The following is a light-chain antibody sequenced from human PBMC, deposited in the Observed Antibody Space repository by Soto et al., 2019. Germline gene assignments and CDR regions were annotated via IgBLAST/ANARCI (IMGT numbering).Light chain of an antibody. CDR1: QSVSSN. Sequence: EIVMTQSPAPLSVSPGERATLSCMASQSVSSNLAWYQQKPGQAPRLLIYGASTRATGIPARFSGSGSGTECTLTISSLQSEDVAVYYCQQHNNWPLTLGGGTKVDIK. CDR3: QQHNNWPLT. CDR2: GAS. J-gene: IGKJ4*01. V-gene: IGKV3-15*01.